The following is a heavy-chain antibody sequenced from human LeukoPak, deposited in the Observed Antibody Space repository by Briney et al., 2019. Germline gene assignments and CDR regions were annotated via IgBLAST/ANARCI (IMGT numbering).Heavy chain of an antibody. D-gene: IGHD6-13*01. Sequence: ASVKVSCKASGYTFTGFYIHWVRQAPGQRLEWMGWINPNSGGTTYAQKFQGRVTMTRDTSISTAYMELTRLRSDDTAVFYCARDSGSSSWEFDYWGQGTLVTVSS. CDR2: INPNSGGT. CDR1: GYTFTGFY. V-gene: IGHV1-2*02. CDR3: ARDSGSSSWEFDY. J-gene: IGHJ4*02.